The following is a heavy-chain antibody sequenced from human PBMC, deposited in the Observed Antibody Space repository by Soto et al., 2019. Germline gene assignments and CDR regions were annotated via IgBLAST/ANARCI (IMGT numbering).Heavy chain of an antibody. J-gene: IGHJ4*02. Sequence: SVKVSCKASGGTFSSYAISWVRQAPGQGLEWMGGIIPIFGTANYAQKFQGRVTITADESTSTAYMELSSLRSEDTAVYYCARVGQDSSGWDQVYYFDYWGQGTLVTVSS. CDR2: IIPIFGTA. CDR1: GGTFSSYA. V-gene: IGHV1-69*13. D-gene: IGHD6-19*01. CDR3: ARVGQDSSGWDQVYYFDY.